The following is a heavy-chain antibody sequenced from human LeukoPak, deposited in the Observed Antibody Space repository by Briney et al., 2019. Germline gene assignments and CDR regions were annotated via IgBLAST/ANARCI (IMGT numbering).Heavy chain of an antibody. CDR3: ARDMGSGSYSYYGMDV. Sequence: SQTLSLTCTVSGGSISSGGYYWSWIRQPPGKGLEWIGYIYHSGSTYYSPSLKSRVTISVDRSKNQFSLKLSSVTAADTAVYYCARDMGSGSYSYYGMDVWGQGTTVTVSS. CDR2: IYHSGST. V-gene: IGHV4-30-2*01. CDR1: GGSISSGGYY. J-gene: IGHJ6*02. D-gene: IGHD1-26*01.